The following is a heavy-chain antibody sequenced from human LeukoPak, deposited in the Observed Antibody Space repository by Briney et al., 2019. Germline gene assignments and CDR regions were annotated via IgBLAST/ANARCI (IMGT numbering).Heavy chain of an antibody. D-gene: IGHD3-10*01. J-gene: IGHJ6*03. CDR1: GGSISSGSYY. CDR3: ARYKGGSGSYPEYYYYYYMDV. V-gene: IGHV4-61*02. Sequence: SETLSLTCTVSGGSISSGSYYWSWIRQPAGKGLEWIGRIYTSGSTNYNPSLKSRVTISVDTSKNQFSLKLSSVTAADTAVYYCARYKGGSGSYPEYYYYYYMDVWGKGTTVTVSS. CDR2: IYTSGST.